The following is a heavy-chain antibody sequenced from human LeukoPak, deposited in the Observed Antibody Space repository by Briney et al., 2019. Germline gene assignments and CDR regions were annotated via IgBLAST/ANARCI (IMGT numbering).Heavy chain of an antibody. CDR1: GYTFTSYD. J-gene: IGHJ5*02. CDR3: ARGRKRYNWFDP. Sequence: GASVKVSCKASGYTFTSYDINWERQATGQGLEWMGWMNANSGNTGYAKKFQGRVTMTRNTSIRTAYMELSSLRSEVTAVYYCARGRKRYNWFDPWGEGTLVTVSS. CDR2: MNANSGNT. D-gene: IGHD5-24*01. V-gene: IGHV1-8*01.